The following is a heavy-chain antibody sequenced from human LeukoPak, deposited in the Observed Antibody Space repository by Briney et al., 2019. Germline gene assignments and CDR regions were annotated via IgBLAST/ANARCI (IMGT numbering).Heavy chain of an antibody. CDR1: GFTVSSNY. Sequence: GGSLRLSCAASGFTVSSNYMSWVRQAPGKGLEWVSVIYSGGSTYYADSVKGRFTISRDNSKNTLYLQMNSLRAEDTAVYYCAREGGYSYGWSFDYWGQGTLVTVSS. CDR3: AREGGYSYGWSFDY. D-gene: IGHD5-18*01. V-gene: IGHV3-53*01. J-gene: IGHJ4*02. CDR2: IYSGGST.